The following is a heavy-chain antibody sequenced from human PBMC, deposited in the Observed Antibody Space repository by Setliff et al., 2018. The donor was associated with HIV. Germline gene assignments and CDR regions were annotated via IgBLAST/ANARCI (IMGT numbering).Heavy chain of an antibody. J-gene: IGHJ6*03. V-gene: IGHV3-74*01. CDR2: INTDGSDT. D-gene: IGHD3-10*01. Sequence: GGSLRLSCAASGFTFRSYWMHWVRQAPGKGLVWVSRINTDGSDTNYADSVKGRFIISRDNAKNSLELQMNGLKVDDTAVYYCARGRLRWSGSHYYYYMGVWGKGTTVTV. CDR1: GFTFRSYW. CDR3: ARGRLRWSGSHYYYYMGV.